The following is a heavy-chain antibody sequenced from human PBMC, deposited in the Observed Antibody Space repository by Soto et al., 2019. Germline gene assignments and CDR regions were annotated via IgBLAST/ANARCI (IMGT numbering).Heavy chain of an antibody. CDR1: GFTFSSYA. J-gene: IGHJ5*02. Sequence: PGGSLRLSCAASGFTFSSYAMSWVRQAPGKGLEWVSAISGSGGSTYYADSVKGRFTISRDNSKNTLYLQMNSLRAEDTAVYYCARSDCTSTSCYVVWFDPWGQGTLVTVSS. V-gene: IGHV3-23*01. CDR3: ARSDCTSTSCYVVWFDP. D-gene: IGHD2-2*01. CDR2: ISGSGGST.